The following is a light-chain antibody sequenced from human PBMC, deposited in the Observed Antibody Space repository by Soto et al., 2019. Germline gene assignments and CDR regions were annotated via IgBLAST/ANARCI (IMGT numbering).Light chain of an antibody. CDR3: QQYNDWPLT. Sequence: EIVMTQSPATLSVSPGERAALSCRASQSVNSNLAWYQQKAGQAPRLLIFGASTRATGIPARFSGSASGTEFTLTISSLQSEDFALYDGQQYNDWPLTFGQGTKVEIK. CDR2: GAS. V-gene: IGKV3-15*01. J-gene: IGKJ1*01. CDR1: QSVNSN.